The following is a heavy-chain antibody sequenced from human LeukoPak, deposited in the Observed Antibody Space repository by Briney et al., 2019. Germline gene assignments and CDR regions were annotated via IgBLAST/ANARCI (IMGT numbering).Heavy chain of an antibody. CDR2: IYYSGST. Sequence: SETLSLTCTVSGGSISSSTYYWGWIRQPPGKGLEWIGSIYYSGSTYYNPSLKSRVTISVDTSKNQFSLKLSSVTAADTAVYYCARERSDSSAYYYGYYYYYMDVWGKGTTVTVSS. J-gene: IGHJ6*03. CDR1: GGSISSSTYY. CDR3: ARERSDSSAYYYGYYYYYMDV. D-gene: IGHD3-22*01. V-gene: IGHV4-39*07.